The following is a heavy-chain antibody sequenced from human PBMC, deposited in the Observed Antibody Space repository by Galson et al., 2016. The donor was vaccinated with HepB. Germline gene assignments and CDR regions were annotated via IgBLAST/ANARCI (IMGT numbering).Heavy chain of an antibody. Sequence: SLRLSCAASGFTFSSYGMHWVRQAPGKGLEWVAVIWYDGSNKYYADSVKGRFTISRDYSKNTLYLQMNSLRVDDTAVYYCARASQPYCSGTSCYAGYYHYYGTAVGCQGTTVTVSS. CDR1: GFTFSSYG. CDR2: IWYDGSNK. D-gene: IGHD2-2*01. J-gene: IGHJ6*02. V-gene: IGHV3-33*01. CDR3: ARASQPYCSGTSCYAGYYHYYGTAV.